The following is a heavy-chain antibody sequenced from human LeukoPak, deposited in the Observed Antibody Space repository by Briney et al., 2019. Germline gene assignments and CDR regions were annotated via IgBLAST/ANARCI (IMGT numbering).Heavy chain of an antibody. D-gene: IGHD4-11*01. Sequence: PGGSLRLSCAASGFTFSSYWMGWVRQAPGKGLEWVAYIKQDGSEKFYVDSVKGRCTISRDNAKNSLYLQLNSLRAEDTAVYYCARVTSSSFDYWGQGTLVTVSS. J-gene: IGHJ4*03. CDR2: IKQDGSEK. CDR3: ARVTSSSFDY. CDR1: GFTFSSYW. V-gene: IGHV3-7*01.